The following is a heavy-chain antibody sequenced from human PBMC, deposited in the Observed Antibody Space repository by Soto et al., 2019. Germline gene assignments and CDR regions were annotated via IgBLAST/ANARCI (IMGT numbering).Heavy chain of an antibody. J-gene: IGHJ5*02. CDR1: GFMFSDYA. V-gene: IGHV3-23*01. Sequence: PGGSLRLSCAASGFMFSDYAMTWARQAPGKELEWVSGLLRPGRSTYYADSVKGRFTISGDTSANTVYLQMDSQRAEDTAVYYCAKDAIANDGIWLMDSWGQGTVVTVSS. D-gene: IGHD3-16*01. CDR3: AKDAIANDGIWLMDS. CDR2: LLRPGRST.